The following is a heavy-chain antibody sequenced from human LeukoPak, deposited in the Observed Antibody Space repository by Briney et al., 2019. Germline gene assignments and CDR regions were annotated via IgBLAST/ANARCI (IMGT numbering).Heavy chain of an antibody. Sequence: PSETLSLTCTVSGGSISRGGYYWSWIRQHPGKGLEYIGYIYYRGSIYYNPSLKSRVTISLDPSKNQFSLKLSSVTAADTAVYYCARDRGYSYGCDAFDIWGQGTMVTVSS. V-gene: IGHV4-31*03. CDR1: GGSISRGGYY. D-gene: IGHD5-18*01. CDR3: ARDRGYSYGCDAFDI. J-gene: IGHJ3*02. CDR2: IYYRGSI.